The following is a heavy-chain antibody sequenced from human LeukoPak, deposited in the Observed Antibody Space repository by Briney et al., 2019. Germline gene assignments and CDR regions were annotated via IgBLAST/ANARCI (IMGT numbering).Heavy chain of an antibody. V-gene: IGHV1-18*01. CDR2: ISAYNGNT. CDR3: ASAIMAAADY. Sequence: GASVKVSCKASGYTFTSYGISWVRQAPGQGLEWMGWISAYNGNTKYAQKVQGGVTMTTDTSTSTAYMELRSLRSDDTAVYYCASAIMAAADYWGQGTLVTVSS. J-gene: IGHJ4*02. CDR1: GYTFTSYG. D-gene: IGHD5-24*01.